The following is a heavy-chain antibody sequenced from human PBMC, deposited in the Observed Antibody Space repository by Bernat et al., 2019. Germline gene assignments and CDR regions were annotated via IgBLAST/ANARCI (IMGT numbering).Heavy chain of an antibody. D-gene: IGHD3-22*01. V-gene: IGHV3-9*01. J-gene: IGHJ4*02. CDR3: AKDTYYYDSSGSDY. Sequence: EVQLVESGGGLVQPGRSLRLSCAASGFTFDDYAMHWVRQAPGKGLEWVSGISWNSGSIGYVDSVKGRFTISRDNAKNSLYLQMNSLRAEDTALYYCAKDTYYYDSSGSDYWGQGTLVTVSS. CDR1: GFTFDDYA. CDR2: ISWNSGSI.